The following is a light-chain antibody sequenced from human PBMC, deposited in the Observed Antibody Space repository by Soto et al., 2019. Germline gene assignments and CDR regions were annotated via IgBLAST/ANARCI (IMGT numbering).Light chain of an antibody. J-gene: IGLJ2*01. V-gene: IGLV1-40*01. Sequence: QSVLTQPPSVSGAPGQRVTISCTGSSSNIGGGYYVHWYQQLPGTAPKLLIYGNSNRPSGVPDRFSGSKSGTSASLAITGLQADDEADYYCQSYASSLSGVVFGGGTQLTVL. CDR1: SSNIGGGYY. CDR3: QSYASSLSGVV. CDR2: GNS.